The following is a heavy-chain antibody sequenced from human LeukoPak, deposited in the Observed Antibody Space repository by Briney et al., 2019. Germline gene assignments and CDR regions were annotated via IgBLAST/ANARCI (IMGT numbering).Heavy chain of an antibody. CDR2: IYYSGTT. CDR3: ARGPYSYDSSGAFDI. V-gene: IGHV4-39*01. J-gene: IGHJ3*02. D-gene: IGHD3-22*01. Sequence: PSETLSLTCIVFGGSISTSDSYWGWIRLAPGKGLEGIGTIYYSGTTYYNPSFKSRVTISVDTSKNQFSLRLTSVSAEDTAVYFCARGPYSYDSSGAFDIWGQGTMVTVSS. CDR1: GGSISTSDSY.